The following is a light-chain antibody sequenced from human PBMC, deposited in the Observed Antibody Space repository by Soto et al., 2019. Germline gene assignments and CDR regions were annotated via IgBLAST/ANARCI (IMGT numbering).Light chain of an antibody. CDR1: SSDVGGYNY. V-gene: IGLV2-14*03. CDR3: SSYTSSSTRV. Sequence: QSALTQPASVSGSPGQSITISCTGTSSDVGGYNYVSWYQQHPDKAPKLMIYDVSNRPSGVSNRFSGSKSGNTASLTISGLQADDEAEYYCSSYTSSSTRVFGTGTKLTVL. CDR2: DVS. J-gene: IGLJ1*01.